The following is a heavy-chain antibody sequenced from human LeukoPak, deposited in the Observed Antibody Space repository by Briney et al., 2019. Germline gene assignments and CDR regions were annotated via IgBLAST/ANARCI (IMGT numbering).Heavy chain of an antibody. V-gene: IGHV3-30*04. J-gene: IGHJ4*02. Sequence: GGSLRLSCAASGFTFSSYAMHLVRQAPRKGLEWVAVISYDGSNKYYADSVKGRFTISRDNSKNTLYLQMNSLRAEDTAVYYCARRGGSSGWTPDYWGQGTLVTVSS. CDR3: ARRGGSSGWTPDY. CDR1: GFTFSSYA. CDR2: ISYDGSNK. D-gene: IGHD6-19*01.